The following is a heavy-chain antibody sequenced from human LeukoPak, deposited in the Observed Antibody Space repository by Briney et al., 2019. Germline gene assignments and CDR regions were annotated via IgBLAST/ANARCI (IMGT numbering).Heavy chain of an antibody. J-gene: IGHJ4*02. CDR2: ISGSGSYT. CDR1: GFTFSSYA. Sequence: GRSLRLSCAASGFTFSSYAMHWVRQAPGKGLEWISSISGSGSYTNYAASVRGRFTISRDNAKTSMFLQMNSLRAEDTATYYCVSKGHSSNLGAHYLEYWGQGALVSVSS. V-gene: IGHV3-21*04. D-gene: IGHD6-13*01. CDR3: VSKGHSSNLGAHYLEY.